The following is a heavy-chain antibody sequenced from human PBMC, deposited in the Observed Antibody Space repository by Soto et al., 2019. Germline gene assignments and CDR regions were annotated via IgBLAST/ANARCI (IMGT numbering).Heavy chain of an antibody. Sequence: SETLSLTCTVSGDSLSSIRHYWGWIRQPPGKGLEWIGSIYSSGRRYYNPSLKSRVTISVDTSKNQLSLQVNSVTAADTAVYYCARPRQEGLITSFFEYWGQGSLVTVSS. V-gene: IGHV4-39*01. CDR1: GDSLSSIRHY. J-gene: IGHJ4*02. CDR3: ARPRQEGLITSFFEY. CDR2: IYSSGRR. D-gene: IGHD3-16*01.